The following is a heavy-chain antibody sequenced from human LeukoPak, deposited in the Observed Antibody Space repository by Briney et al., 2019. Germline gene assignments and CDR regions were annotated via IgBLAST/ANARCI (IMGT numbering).Heavy chain of an antibody. D-gene: IGHD1-26*01. J-gene: IGHJ4*02. CDR2: IWYDGSNK. V-gene: IGHV3-33*01. CDR1: GFTFSSYG. CDR3: AQGASSGSFSEFDY. Sequence: QTGGSLRLSCAASGFTFSSYGMHWVRQAPGKGLEWVAVIWYDGSNKYYADSVKGRFTISRDNSKNTLYLQMNSLRAEDTAVYYCAQGASSGSFSEFDYWGQGTLATVSS.